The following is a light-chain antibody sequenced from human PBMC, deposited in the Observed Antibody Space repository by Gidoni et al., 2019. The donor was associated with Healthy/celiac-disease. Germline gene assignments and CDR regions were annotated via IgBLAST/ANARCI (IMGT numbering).Light chain of an antibody. Sequence: EIVLTQSQATLSLSPGERATLSCRDSQSVSSYLAWYQQKPGQAPRLRFYDASNRAPGIPTRFSSGRSVTDFTRTISCLEPADFSFYYCQQRSHWPTFGQGTKLEIK. J-gene: IGKJ2*01. CDR1: QSVSSY. CDR3: QQRSHWPT. V-gene: IGKV3-11*01. CDR2: DAS.